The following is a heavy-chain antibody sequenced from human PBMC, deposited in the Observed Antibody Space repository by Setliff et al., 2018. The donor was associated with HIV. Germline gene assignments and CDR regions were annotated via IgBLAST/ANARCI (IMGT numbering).Heavy chain of an antibody. D-gene: IGHD1-26*01. J-gene: IGHJ6*02. V-gene: IGHV4-4*07. CDR1: GGSISSHY. CDR3: ARDSELGLNYHYGMDV. CDR2: IYTSGNT. Sequence: SETLSLTCTVSGGSISSHYWSWIRQPAGKGLGWIGRIYTSGNTNYNPSLKSRVTMSVDTSKNQFSLKLSSVTAADTAVYYCARDSELGLNYHYGMDVWGQGTTVTSP.